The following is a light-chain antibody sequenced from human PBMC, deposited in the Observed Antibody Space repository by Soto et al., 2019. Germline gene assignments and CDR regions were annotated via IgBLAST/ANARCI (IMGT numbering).Light chain of an antibody. J-gene: IGLJ3*02. CDR2: DVS. Sequence: QSVLTQPASVSGSPGQSITIPCTGSSSDIGNYNYVSWYQQQHPGKAPKLMIYDVSTRPSGVSIRFSGSKSGNTASLTISGLQAEDEAFYYCTSYTSATTWVFGGGTKLTVL. CDR3: TSYTSATTWV. V-gene: IGLV2-14*03. CDR1: SSDIGNYNY.